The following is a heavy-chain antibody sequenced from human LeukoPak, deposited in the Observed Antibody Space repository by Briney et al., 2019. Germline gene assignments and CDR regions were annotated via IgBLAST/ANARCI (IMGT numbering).Heavy chain of an antibody. J-gene: IGHJ4*02. CDR1: GFTFRNYA. Sequence: PGGSLRLSCAASGFTFRNYAMHWVRQAPGTGLEWVAVVSSDGGTKFYADSVKGRFTISRDNSQSTLYLQMNCLRAEDTAVYYCARGIKTTAGDFFDYWGQGTLVTVSS. V-gene: IGHV3-30-3*01. D-gene: IGHD4-17*01. CDR3: ARGIKTTAGDFFDY. CDR2: VSSDGGTK.